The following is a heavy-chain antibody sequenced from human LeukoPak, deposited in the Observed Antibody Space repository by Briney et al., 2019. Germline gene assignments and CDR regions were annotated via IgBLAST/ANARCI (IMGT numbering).Heavy chain of an antibody. Sequence: AGGSLRLSCAASGFTFSDYYMSWIRQAPGKGLEWVSAISGSGGSTYYADSVKGRFTISRDNSKNTLYLQMSSLRAEDTAVYYCAKGIQPIDYWGQGTLVTVSS. CDR3: AKGIQPIDY. CDR1: GFTFSDYY. J-gene: IGHJ4*02. D-gene: IGHD5-18*01. V-gene: IGHV3-23*01. CDR2: ISGSGGST.